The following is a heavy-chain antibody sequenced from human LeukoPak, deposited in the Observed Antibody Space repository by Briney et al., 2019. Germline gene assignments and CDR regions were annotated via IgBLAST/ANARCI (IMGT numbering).Heavy chain of an antibody. V-gene: IGHV3-48*01. D-gene: IGHD2/OR15-2a*01. CDR1: GFTFSSSS. J-gene: IGHJ4*02. Sequence: GGSLRLSCVASGFTFSSSSLNWVHQAPGKGLEWLSYINSNVGTIYYADSVKGRFTISTDNVNNSLHLEMNSLRAEDTAVYYCARRILTSDDGYWGQGTLVTVSS. CDR3: ARRILTSDDGY. CDR2: INSNVGTI.